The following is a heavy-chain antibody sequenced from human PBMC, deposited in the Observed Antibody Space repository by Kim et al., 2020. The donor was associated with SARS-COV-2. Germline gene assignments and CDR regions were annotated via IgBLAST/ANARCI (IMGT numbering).Heavy chain of an antibody. J-gene: IGHJ4*02. CDR3: ASSPVDGLAARLFFDY. CDR1: GFTFSTYT. Sequence: GGSLRLSCAASGFTFSTYTINWVRQAPGKGLEWVSSISSNSHYIYYAGSVKGRFTISRDNAKNSLYLQMNSLRAEDSAVYYCASSPVDGLAARLFFDYWGQGALVTVSS. CDR2: ISSNSHYI. D-gene: IGHD6-6*01. V-gene: IGHV3-21*01.